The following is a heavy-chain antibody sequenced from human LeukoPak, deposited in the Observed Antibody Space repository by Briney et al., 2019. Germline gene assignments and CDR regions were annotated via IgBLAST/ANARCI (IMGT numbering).Heavy chain of an antibody. V-gene: IGHV3-7*03. CDR2: IKYDGSEK. J-gene: IGHJ5*02. Sequence: GGSLRLSCAASGFIFSNYWMSWVRQAPGKGLEWVANIKYDGSEKYYVDSVKGRFTISRDNVKNSLYLEMNSLRAEDTAMYYCARIVEVGTEWFGPWGQGTLVTVSS. D-gene: IGHD2-21*01. CDR1: GFIFSNYW. CDR3: ARIVEVGTEWFGP.